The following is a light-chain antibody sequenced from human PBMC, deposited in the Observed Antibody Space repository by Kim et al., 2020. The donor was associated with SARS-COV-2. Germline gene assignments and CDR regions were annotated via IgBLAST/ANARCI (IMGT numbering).Light chain of an antibody. CDR2: KVS. Sequence: DVVMTQSPLSLPVTLGQPASISCRSSQSLVHSDGNTYLNWFQPRPGQSPRRLIYKVSNRDSGVPDRFSGSGSGTDFTLKISRVEAEDVGVYYCMQGTHWPPHTFGGGTKVDIK. V-gene: IGKV2-30*02. CDR1: QSLVHSDGNTY. CDR3: MQGTHWPPHT. J-gene: IGKJ4*01.